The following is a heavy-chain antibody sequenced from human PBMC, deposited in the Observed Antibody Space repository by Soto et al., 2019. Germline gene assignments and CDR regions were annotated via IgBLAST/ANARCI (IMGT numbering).Heavy chain of an antibody. CDR2: IFSSGNT. CDR1: GASLSSDDYY. Sequence: QVRLQESGPGLVKPSQTLSLTCTVSGASLSSDDYYWSWIRQYPGGGLEWIAYIFSSGNTYYSPLRKSRVTTSVDKSKNQFSLNVTSVTVADTAVYYCAGDRRGAFGFDVWGQGTMVTVSS. CDR3: AGDRRGAFGFDV. D-gene: IGHD3-10*01. J-gene: IGHJ3*01. V-gene: IGHV4-31*04.